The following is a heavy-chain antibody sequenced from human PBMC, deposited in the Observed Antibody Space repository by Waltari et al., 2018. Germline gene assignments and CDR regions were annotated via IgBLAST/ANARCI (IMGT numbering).Heavy chain of an antibody. CDR3: ARQVAPGHSTSWYFDS. CDR1: GGSISSNGYA. D-gene: IGHD6-13*01. Sequence: QVQLQESGPGLVRPSESLSLACGVSGGSISSNGYAWAWVRRPPGKGLGWMGSVSYSGTSHYHPSRSRRLSAFVDTSKTQGSLRLSSVTAADTARYFCARQVAPGHSTSWYFDSWGRGTLVTVFS. CDR2: VSYSGTS. V-gene: IGHV4-39*01. J-gene: IGHJ4*02.